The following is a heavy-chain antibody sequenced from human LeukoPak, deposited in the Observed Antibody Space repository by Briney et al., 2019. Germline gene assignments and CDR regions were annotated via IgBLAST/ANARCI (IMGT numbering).Heavy chain of an antibody. J-gene: IGHJ4*02. CDR2: INYSGST. V-gene: IGHV4-59*01. Sequence: SETLSLTCTVSGGSISSYYLSWIRQPPGKGLEWIGYINYSGSTNYNPSLKSRVTMSVDTSKNQFSLKLSSVTAADTAMYYCAREGRQDYVYFDDWGQGSLVTVSS. CDR1: GGSISSYY. D-gene: IGHD4-17*01. CDR3: AREGRQDYVYFDD.